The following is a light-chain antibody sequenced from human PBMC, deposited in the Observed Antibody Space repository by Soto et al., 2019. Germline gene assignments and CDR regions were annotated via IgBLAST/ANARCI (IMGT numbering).Light chain of an antibody. CDR3: AAWDDSLSGRWV. V-gene: IGLV1-47*01. Sequence: QSVLTQPPSASGTPGQRVAISSSGSSANIGSNYVYWYQQLPGTAPKLLIYRNNQRPSGVPDRFSGSKSGTSASLAISGLRSQDEADYYCAAWDDSLSGRWVFGGGTQLTVL. J-gene: IGLJ3*02. CDR2: RNN. CDR1: SANIGSNY.